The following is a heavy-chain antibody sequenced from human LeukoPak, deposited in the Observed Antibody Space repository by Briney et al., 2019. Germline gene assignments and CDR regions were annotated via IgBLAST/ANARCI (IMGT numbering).Heavy chain of an antibody. CDR2: IYSSGST. Sequence: SETLSLTCTVSGGSISSYYWSWIRQPPGKGLEWIGYIYSSGSTNYNPSLKSRVTISVDTSKNQFSLKLSSVTATDTAVYYCARLSGVDSSIDYWGQGTLVTVSS. D-gene: IGHD3-22*01. J-gene: IGHJ4*02. CDR3: ARLSGVDSSIDY. CDR1: GGSISSYY. V-gene: IGHV4-4*09.